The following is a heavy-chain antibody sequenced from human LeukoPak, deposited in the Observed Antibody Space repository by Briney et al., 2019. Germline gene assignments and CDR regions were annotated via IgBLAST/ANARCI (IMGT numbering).Heavy chain of an antibody. V-gene: IGHV3-21*04. D-gene: IGHD1-26*01. CDR2: ISYTGTYI. CDR1: AFSLNAYN. Sequence: GGSLRLSCAASAFSLNAYNMNWVRQAPGKGLEWVSSISYTGTYIYYADSVKGRFTISRDNAQNSLYLQMDSLRAEDTAIYYCVRDRGTYRPIDYWGQGTLVTVSS. J-gene: IGHJ4*02. CDR3: VRDRGTYRPIDY.